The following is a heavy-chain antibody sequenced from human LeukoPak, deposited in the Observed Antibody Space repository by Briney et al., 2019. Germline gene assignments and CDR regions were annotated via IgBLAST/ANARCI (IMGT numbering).Heavy chain of an antibody. CDR1: GFTFSNYG. Sequence: PGGSLRLSCAASGFTFSNYGMHWVRQAPGKGLEWVAVISSDGNIKYDADSVKGRFTISRDNSKNTLYLQMNSLRADDTAVYYCAKEEPRGVPDYWGQGTLVTVSS. D-gene: IGHD3-10*01. CDR2: ISSDGNIK. J-gene: IGHJ4*02. V-gene: IGHV3-30*18. CDR3: AKEEPRGVPDY.